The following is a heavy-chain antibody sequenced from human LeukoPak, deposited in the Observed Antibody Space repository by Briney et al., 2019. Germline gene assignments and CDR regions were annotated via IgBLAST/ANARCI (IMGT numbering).Heavy chain of an antibody. D-gene: IGHD4-11*01. CDR3: ARENSNNYYYYMDV. J-gene: IGHJ6*03. V-gene: IGHV3-11*01. Sequence: GGSLRLSCAASGFTFSDHYMSWIRQAPGKGLEWVSYIGGSGSTIYYADSVKGRFTISRDNAKNSLYLQMNSLRAEDTAVYYCARENSNNYYYYMDVWGKGTTVTVSS. CDR1: GFTFSDHY. CDR2: IGGSGSTI.